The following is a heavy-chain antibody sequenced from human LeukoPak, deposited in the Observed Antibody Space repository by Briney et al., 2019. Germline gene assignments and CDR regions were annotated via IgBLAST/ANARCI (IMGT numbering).Heavy chain of an antibody. J-gene: IGHJ4*02. Sequence: GGSLRLSCAASGFTFSSYAMSWVRQAPGKGLNWVSAISSSGGSTYYADSVKGRFTISRDNSKNTLYLQMNSPRAEDTAVYYCAKDKGQLAHYFDYWGQGTLVTVSS. CDR3: AKDKGQLAHYFDY. CDR2: ISSSGGST. V-gene: IGHV3-23*01. D-gene: IGHD6-6*01. CDR1: GFTFSSYA.